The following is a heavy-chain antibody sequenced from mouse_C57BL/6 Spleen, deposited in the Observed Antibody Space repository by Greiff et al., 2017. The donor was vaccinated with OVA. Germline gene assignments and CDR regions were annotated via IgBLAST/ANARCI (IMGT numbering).Heavy chain of an antibody. CDR2: INPNNGGT. Sequence: VQLQQSGPELVKPGASVKISCKASGYTFTDYYMNWVKQSHGKSHEWIGDINPNNGGTSYNQKFKGKATLTVDKSSSTAYMELRSLTSEDSAVYYCARSGWGYYWFAYWGQGTLVTVSA. D-gene: IGHD2-3*01. CDR1: GYTFTDYY. V-gene: IGHV1-26*01. J-gene: IGHJ3*01. CDR3: ARSGWGYYWFAY.